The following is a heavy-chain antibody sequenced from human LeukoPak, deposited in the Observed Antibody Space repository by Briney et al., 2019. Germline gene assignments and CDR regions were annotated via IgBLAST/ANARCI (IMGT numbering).Heavy chain of an antibody. CDR1: GFTFSRAW. V-gene: IGHV3-7*01. J-gene: IGHJ4*02. Sequence: GGTLRLSCAASGFTFSRAWMSWLRQAPGKGLEWVANIKEDGSEDYYADSVKGRFAISKDNAKNSLYLQMNSLRAEDTAMYYCARDADGYEDWGQGTLVTVSS. CDR2: IKEDGSED. D-gene: IGHD5-18*01. CDR3: ARDADGYED.